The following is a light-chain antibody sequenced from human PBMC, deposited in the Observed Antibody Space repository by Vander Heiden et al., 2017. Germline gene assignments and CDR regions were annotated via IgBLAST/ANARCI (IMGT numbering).Light chain of an antibody. CDR3: AAWDDSLNGYV. CDR2: RND. J-gene: IGLJ1*01. V-gene: IGLV1-44*01. Sequence: TIPCSGSTSNIGNNYVNWYRHLPGTAPDLLIFRNDQWPSGVAGRFSGPTSGTSASLDISELQAEDEADYYCAAWDDSLNGYVFGAGTKVTVL. CDR1: TSNIGNNY.